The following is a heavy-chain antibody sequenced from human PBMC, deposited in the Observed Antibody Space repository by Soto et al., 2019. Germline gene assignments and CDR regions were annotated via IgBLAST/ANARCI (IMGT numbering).Heavy chain of an antibody. Sequence: GGSLRLSCAASGFIFSNYAMSWVRQAPGKGPEWVSSISGSGVNTFYADSVKGRFTISTDDSENTLYLQMSSLRAEDTAVYYCAKRKYCPSTTCFDYWGQGTQVTVSS. CDR1: GFIFSNYA. V-gene: IGHV3-23*01. CDR3: AKRKYCPSTTCFDY. CDR2: ISGSGVNT. J-gene: IGHJ4*02. D-gene: IGHD2-2*01.